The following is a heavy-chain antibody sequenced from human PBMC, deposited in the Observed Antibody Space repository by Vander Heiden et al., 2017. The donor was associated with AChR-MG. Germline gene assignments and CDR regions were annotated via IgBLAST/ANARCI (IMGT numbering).Heavy chain of an antibody. Sequence: QVQLVQSGAEVKKPGASVKVSCKASGYNSTYHCFHWVRQAPGQGLEVMGLSNPTSGSTTYEQQFQGRVTMTRDTSTNTVYMELSSLGSEDTAVYYCARGGGWFGEFLLNNWFDPWGQGTLVTVSS. V-gene: IGHV1-46*03. CDR2: SNPTSGST. CDR3: ARGGGWFGEFLLNNWFDP. D-gene: IGHD3-10*01. CDR1: GYNSTYHC. J-gene: IGHJ5*02.